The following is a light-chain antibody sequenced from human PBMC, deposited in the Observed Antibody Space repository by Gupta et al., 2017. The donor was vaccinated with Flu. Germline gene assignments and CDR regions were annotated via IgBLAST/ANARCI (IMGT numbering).Light chain of an antibody. Sequence: NIGNNYVSWYQQLPGTAPKLLSYENNKRPSGIPDRFSGSKSGTSATLGITGLQTGDEADYYCGTWDSSLSAGWVFGGGTKLTVL. J-gene: IGLJ3*02. V-gene: IGLV1-51*02. CDR2: ENN. CDR1: NIGNNY. CDR3: GTWDSSLSAGWV.